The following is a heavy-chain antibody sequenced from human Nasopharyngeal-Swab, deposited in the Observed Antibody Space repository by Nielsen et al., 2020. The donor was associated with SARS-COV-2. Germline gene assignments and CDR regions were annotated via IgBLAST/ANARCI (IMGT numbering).Heavy chain of an antibody. CDR3: ARGGAGYCYYMDV. J-gene: IGHJ6*03. Sequence: SETLSLTCTVSGGSISSGDYYWSWIRQPPGKGLEWIGYIYYSGSTYYNPSLKSRVTISVDTSKNQFSLKLSSVTAAGTAVYYCARGGAGYCYYMDVWGKGATVTVSS. V-gene: IGHV4-30-4*01. CDR2: IYYSGST. CDR1: GGSISSGDYY. D-gene: IGHD3-16*01.